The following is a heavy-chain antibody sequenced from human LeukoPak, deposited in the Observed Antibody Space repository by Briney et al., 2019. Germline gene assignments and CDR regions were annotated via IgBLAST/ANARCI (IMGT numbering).Heavy chain of an antibody. D-gene: IGHD5-12*01. J-gene: IGHJ4*02. Sequence: SETLSLTCTVSGGSVSSGSSYWSWIRQPPGKGLEWIGYIYYSGSTYYNPSLKSRVTISVDTSKNQFSLKLSSVTAADTAVYYCARDRGGGYYFDYWGQGTLVTVSS. CDR3: ARDRGGGYYFDY. V-gene: IGHV4-30-4*01. CDR2: IYYSGST. CDR1: GGSVSSGSSY.